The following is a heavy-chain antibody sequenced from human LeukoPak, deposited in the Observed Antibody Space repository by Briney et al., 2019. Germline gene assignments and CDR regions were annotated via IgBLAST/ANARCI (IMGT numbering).Heavy chain of an antibody. Sequence: SETLSLTCTVSGGSISSYYWSWIRQPPVKGLEWIRYIYYSGSTNYNPSLKSRVTISVDTSKNQFSLKLSSVTAADTAVYYCARVRVVLGFRGGAWFDPWGQGTLVTVSS. CDR3: ARVRVVLGFRGGAWFDP. J-gene: IGHJ5*02. CDR1: GGSISSYY. V-gene: IGHV4-59*12. CDR2: IYYSGST. D-gene: IGHD1-26*01.